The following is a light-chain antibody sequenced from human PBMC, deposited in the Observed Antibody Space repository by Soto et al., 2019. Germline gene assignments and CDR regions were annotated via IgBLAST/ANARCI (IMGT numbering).Light chain of an antibody. CDR3: MQGTRWPWT. V-gene: IGKV2-30*02. CDR1: QSLIHSDGSTY. CDR2: EVY. J-gene: IGKJ1*01. Sequence: DVVMTQSPLSLPVTLGQPASISCRSSQSLIHSDGSTYLSWFRQRPGRSPRRHIYEVYDRDSGVTKRFSGSGSGTEFTLKISRVEAADVGVYYCMQGTRWPWTFGQGTEVEIK.